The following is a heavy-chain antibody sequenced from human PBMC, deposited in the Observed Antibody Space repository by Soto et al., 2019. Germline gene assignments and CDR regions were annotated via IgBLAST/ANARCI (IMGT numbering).Heavy chain of an antibody. CDR2: ISYDGSNK. CDR3: AKEMYSGDDPAPPDFDY. D-gene: IGHD3-10*01. J-gene: IGHJ4*02. Sequence: PGGSLILSCAASGFTFSSYCMHWVRQAPGKGLEWVAVISYDGSNKYYTDSVKGRFTISRDNSKNTLYLQMNSLRAEDTAVYYCAKEMYSGDDPAPPDFDYWGQGTLVTVSS. CDR1: GFTFSSYC. V-gene: IGHV3-30*18.